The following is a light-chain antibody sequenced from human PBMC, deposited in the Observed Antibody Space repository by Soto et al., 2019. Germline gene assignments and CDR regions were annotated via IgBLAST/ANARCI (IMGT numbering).Light chain of an antibody. V-gene: IGLV2-14*01. CDR3: SSYTSSSTLNWV. CDR1: SSDVGGYNY. Sequence: QSALTQPASVSGPPGQSITISCTGTSSDVGGYNYVSWYQQHPGKAPKLMIYEVTNRPSGVSNRSSGSKSGNTASLTISGLQAEDEADYYCSSYTSSSTLNWVFGGGTKLTVL. J-gene: IGLJ3*02. CDR2: EVT.